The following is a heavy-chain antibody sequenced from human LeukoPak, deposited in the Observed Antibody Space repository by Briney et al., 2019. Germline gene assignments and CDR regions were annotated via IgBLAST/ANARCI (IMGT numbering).Heavy chain of an antibody. CDR2: INTYNGNT. CDR1: GYTFTSYG. D-gene: IGHD6-19*01. Sequence: ASVKVSCKASGYTFTSYGITWVRQAPGQGLEWMGWINTYNGNTNYVQKLQGRVTMTTDTSTSTVYMELRSLRSDDTAVYYCARNSRGYSSGWLQFNFDYWGQGTLVTVSS. CDR3: ARNSRGYSSGWLQFNFDY. V-gene: IGHV1-18*01. J-gene: IGHJ4*02.